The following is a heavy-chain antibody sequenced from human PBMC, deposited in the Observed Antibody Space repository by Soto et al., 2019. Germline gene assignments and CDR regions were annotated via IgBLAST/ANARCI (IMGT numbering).Heavy chain of an antibody. CDR1: GVPISSYY. J-gene: IGHJ5*02. Sequence: SETLSHTCTASGVPISSYYWSWIRRPPGKGLEWIGYIYYSGSTNYNPSLKSRFTISVDTSKNQFSLKLSSVTAADTAVYYCARDLDYGDYETKFDPWGQGTLVTVSS. CDR3: ARDLDYGDYETKFDP. CDR2: IYYSGST. D-gene: IGHD4-17*01. V-gene: IGHV4-59*01.